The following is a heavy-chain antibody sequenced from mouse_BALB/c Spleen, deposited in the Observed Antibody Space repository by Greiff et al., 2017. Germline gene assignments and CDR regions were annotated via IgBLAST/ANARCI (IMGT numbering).Heavy chain of an antibody. CDR1: GFTFSSFG. CDR2: ISSGSSTI. CDR3: ARQPYFDY. D-gene: IGHD6-1*01. V-gene: IGHV5-17*02. J-gene: IGHJ2*01. Sequence: EVMLVESGGGLVQPGGSRKLSCAASGFTFSSFGMHWVRQAPEKGLEWVAYISSGSSTIYYADTVKGRFTISRDNPKNTLFLQMTSLRSEDTAMYYCARQPYFDYWGQGTTLTVSS.